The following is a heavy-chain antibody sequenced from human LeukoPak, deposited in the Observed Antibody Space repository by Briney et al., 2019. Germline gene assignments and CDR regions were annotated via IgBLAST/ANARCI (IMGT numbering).Heavy chain of an antibody. CDR1: GYTFTGYY. V-gene: IGHV1-2*02. CDR2: INPNSGAT. D-gene: IGHD6-19*01. Sequence: ASVKVSCKASGYTFTGYYMHWVRQAPGQGLEWMAWINPNSGATDYAQKFQDRVTVTRDTSISTAYMDLSGLRSDDTAVYCCARGIAVAGNDYWGQGTLVTVSS. J-gene: IGHJ4*02. CDR3: ARGIAVAGNDY.